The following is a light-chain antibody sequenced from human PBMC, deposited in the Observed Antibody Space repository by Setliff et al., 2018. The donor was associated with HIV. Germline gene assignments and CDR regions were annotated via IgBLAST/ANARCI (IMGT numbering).Light chain of an antibody. CDR3: QQYNNWPPFT. CDR1: QSVSTN. J-gene: IGKJ3*01. CDR2: DAS. Sequence: EIVMTQSPATLSVSPGERATLSCWASQSVSTNLAWYQQKPGQAPRLLIYDASIRATGIPARFSGSESGTEFTLTISSVQSEDFAVYYCQQYNNWPPFTFGPGTKVDIK. V-gene: IGKV3-15*01.